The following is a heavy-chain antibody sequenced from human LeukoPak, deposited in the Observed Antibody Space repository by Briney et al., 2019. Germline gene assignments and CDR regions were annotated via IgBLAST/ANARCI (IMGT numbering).Heavy chain of an antibody. CDR3: ARTTEDRDFDY. J-gene: IGHJ4*02. V-gene: IGHV4-34*01. Sequence: SETLSLTCAVYGGSFSGYYWSWIRQPPGKGLEWIGEINHSGSTYYNPSLKSRVTISVDTSKNQFSLKLSSVTAADTAVYYCARTTEDRDFDYWGQGTLVTVSS. CDR1: GGSFSGYY. D-gene: IGHD2-15*01. CDR2: INHSGST.